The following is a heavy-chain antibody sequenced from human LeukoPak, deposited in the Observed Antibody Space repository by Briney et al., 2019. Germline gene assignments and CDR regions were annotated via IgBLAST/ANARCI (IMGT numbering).Heavy chain of an antibody. CDR1: GGSFSGYY. J-gene: IGHJ4*02. V-gene: IGHV4-34*01. D-gene: IGHD3-22*01. CDR2: INHSGST. Sequence: SETLSLTCAVYGGSFSGYYWSWIRQPPGKGLEWIGEINHSGSTNYNPSLKSRVTTSVDTSKNQFSLKLSSVTAADTAVYYCARGGYYDSSGYVDYWGQGTLVTVSS. CDR3: ARGGYYDSSGYVDY.